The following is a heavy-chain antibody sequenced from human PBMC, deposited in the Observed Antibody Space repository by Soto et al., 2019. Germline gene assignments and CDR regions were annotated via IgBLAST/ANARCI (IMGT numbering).Heavy chain of an antibody. J-gene: IGHJ6*02. D-gene: IGHD2-15*01. Sequence: QITLKESGPTLVKPTQTLTLTCTFSGFSLSTSGVGVAWIRQPPGKALEWLALIYWDDDKRYRPSLETRLIVTKDTSKNQVVVSMTNMDSVDTATYYCAYLPCSGGSCYWFSYSGMDVWGQGTTVTVSS. CDR1: GFSLSTSGVG. V-gene: IGHV2-5*02. CDR3: AYLPCSGGSCYWFSYSGMDV. CDR2: IYWDDDK.